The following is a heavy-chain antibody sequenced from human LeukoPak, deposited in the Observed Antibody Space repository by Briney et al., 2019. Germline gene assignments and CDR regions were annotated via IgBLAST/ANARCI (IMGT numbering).Heavy chain of an antibody. CDR3: ARDRQGGIDY. D-gene: IGHD3-16*01. CDR2: IKQDGSEK. J-gene: IGHJ4*02. CDR1: GFTFTSYW. Sequence: GGSLRLSCAVSGFTFTSYWMNWVRQAPGKGLEWVANIKQDGSEKYYVDSVKGRFTISRDNAKNSLYLQMNSLRAEDTAVYYCARDRQGGIDYWGQGTLVTVS. V-gene: IGHV3-7*01.